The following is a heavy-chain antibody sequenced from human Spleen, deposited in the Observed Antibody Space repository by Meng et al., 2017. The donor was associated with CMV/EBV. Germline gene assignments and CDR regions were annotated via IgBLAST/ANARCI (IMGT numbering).Heavy chain of an antibody. D-gene: IGHD3-16*02. V-gene: IGHV1-2*02. CDR2: INPNSGAT. CDR1: GSTFTNDY. CDR3: ARLSFFDSPGLDY. Sequence: KPSGSTFTNDYVHWVRQAPGQGLEWMGWINPNSGATNSLQKFQGRFTMTSDSSITTAYMELSSLRSDDTAVYYCARLSFFDSPGLDYWGQGTLVTVSS. J-gene: IGHJ4*02.